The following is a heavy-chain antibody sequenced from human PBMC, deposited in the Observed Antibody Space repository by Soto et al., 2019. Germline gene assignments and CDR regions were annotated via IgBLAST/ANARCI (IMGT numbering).Heavy chain of an antibody. CDR3: SRIVYTNTLSSHAY. V-gene: IGHV1-46*01. CDR1: GYSFTNYH. D-gene: IGHD2-8*01. J-gene: IGHJ4*02. CDR2: INPSSGNT. Sequence: GASVKVACKASGYSFTNYHLHWVRQAPGQGLEWMGIINPSSGNTAYAQKFQGRVTMTMDTSTSAVYMELSSLGYEDTALYYCSRIVYTNTLSSHAYWGQGTLVTVTS.